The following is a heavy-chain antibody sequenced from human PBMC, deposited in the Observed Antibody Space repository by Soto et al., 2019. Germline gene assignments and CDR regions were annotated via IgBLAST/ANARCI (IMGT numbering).Heavy chain of an antibody. CDR1: GFTFSSYA. J-gene: IGHJ4*02. CDR2: ISGTGGST. D-gene: IGHD6-13*01. CDR3: ATGGRGSSSWYEGY. Sequence: EVQLLESGGGLVQPGGSLRLSCAASGFTFSSYAMSWVRQAPGKGLGWVSAISGTGGSTSYADSVKGRFTIARDNSKNTLYLQMNSLRVEDTAVYYCATGGRGSSSWYEGYWGQGTLVTVSS. V-gene: IGHV3-23*01.